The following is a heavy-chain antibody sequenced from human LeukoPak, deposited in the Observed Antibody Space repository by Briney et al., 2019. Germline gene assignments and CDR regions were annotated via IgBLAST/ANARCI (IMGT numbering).Heavy chain of an antibody. Sequence: GGSLRLSCAASGFTFSSYSMNWVRQAPGKGLEWVSSISTGSSYIYYADTVKGRFTISRDNAKNSLYLQMNSLRAEDTAVYYCASTYYYDTQDWGQGTLVTVSS. CDR2: ISTGSSYI. CDR1: GFTFSSYS. J-gene: IGHJ4*02. D-gene: IGHD3-22*01. V-gene: IGHV3-21*01. CDR3: ASTYYYDTQD.